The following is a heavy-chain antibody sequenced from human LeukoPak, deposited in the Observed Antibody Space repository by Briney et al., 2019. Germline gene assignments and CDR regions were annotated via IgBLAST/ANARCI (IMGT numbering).Heavy chain of an antibody. V-gene: IGHV3-48*03. D-gene: IGHD6-13*01. CDR3: AREQIAAAGYYYYYYMDV. CDR2: ISSSGSTI. CDR1: GFTFSSYE. Sequence: GGSLRLSCAASGFTFSSYEMNWVRQAPGKGLEWVSYISSSGSTIYYADSVKGRFTISRDNAKNSLYLQMNSLRAEDTAVYYCAREQIAAAGYYYYYYMDVWGKGTTVTISS. J-gene: IGHJ6*03.